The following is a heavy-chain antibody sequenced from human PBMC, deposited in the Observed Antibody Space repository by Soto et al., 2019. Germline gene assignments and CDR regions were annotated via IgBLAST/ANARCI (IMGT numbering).Heavy chain of an antibody. CDR3: AKDRLARIAAQYYHYYYGMDV. CDR2: ISWDGGST. V-gene: IGHV3-43*01. D-gene: IGHD6-13*01. CDR1: GFTFDDHT. Sequence: GGSLRLSCAASGFTFDDHTMHWVRQAPGKGLEWVSLISWDGGSTYYTDSVKGRFTISRDNSKNSLYLQMNSLRTEDTALYYCAKDRLARIAAQYYHYYYGMDVWGQGTTVTVSS. J-gene: IGHJ6*02.